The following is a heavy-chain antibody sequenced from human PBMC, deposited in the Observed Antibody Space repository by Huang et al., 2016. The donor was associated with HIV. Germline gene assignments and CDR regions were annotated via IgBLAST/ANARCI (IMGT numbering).Heavy chain of an antibody. J-gene: IGHJ4*02. D-gene: IGHD3-22*01. CDR3: AREDDLASSGYYGSFDY. CDR1: GFTFSTYT. Sequence: EVKLVESGGGLVKPGGSLRLSCAASGFTFSTYTMNWVRQAPGKGLGWVSSISRSSSYRYYADSVKGRFTIARDNAKSSLYLQMNSLRAEDTATYYCAREDDLASSGYYGSFDYWGQGTLVTVSS. V-gene: IGHV3-21*01. CDR2: ISRSSSYR.